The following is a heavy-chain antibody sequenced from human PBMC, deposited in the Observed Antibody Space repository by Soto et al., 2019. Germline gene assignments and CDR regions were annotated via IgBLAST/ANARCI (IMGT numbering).Heavy chain of an antibody. CDR3: ARSVEGHFDY. CDR2: ITSDTLTI. J-gene: IGHJ4*02. CDR1: GFTFSIYS. D-gene: IGHD6-19*01. V-gene: IGHV3-48*02. Sequence: EVQLVESGGGLVQPGGSLRLSCAASGFTFSIYSMNWVRQAPGNVLEWFSYITSDTLTIKYTDSVKGRFTISRDNAKNSLYRQMNSLRDEDTAVYFCARSVEGHFDYWGQGTVVTVST.